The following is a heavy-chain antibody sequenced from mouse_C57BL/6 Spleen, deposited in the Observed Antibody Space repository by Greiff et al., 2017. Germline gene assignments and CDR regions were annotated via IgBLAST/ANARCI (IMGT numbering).Heavy chain of an antibody. Sequence: EVKLQESGAELVRPGASVKLSCTASGFNIKDYYMHWVKQRPEQGLEWIGRIDPEDGDTEYAPKFQGKATMTADTSSNTAYLQLSSLTSEDTAVYYCTYYSNYVPYYAMDYWGQGTSVTVSS. CDR3: TYYSNYVPYYAMDY. CDR2: IDPEDGDT. D-gene: IGHD2-5*01. J-gene: IGHJ4*01. CDR1: GFNIKDYY. V-gene: IGHV14-1*01.